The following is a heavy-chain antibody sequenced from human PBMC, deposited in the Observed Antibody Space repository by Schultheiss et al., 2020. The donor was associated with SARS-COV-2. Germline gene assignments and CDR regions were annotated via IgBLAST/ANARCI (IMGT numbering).Heavy chain of an antibody. J-gene: IGHJ5*02. Sequence: GGSLRLSCAASGFTFSSYWMYWVRQAPGKGLVWVSRINSDGSASSYADSVQGRFTVSRDNAGNTLYLQMNNLRVEDTAIYYCARARAEQHLPFSWGPIPHPTTWFDPWGQGTLVTVSS. CDR2: INSDGSAS. CDR3: ARARAEQHLPFSWGPIPHPTTWFDP. V-gene: IGHV3-74*01. D-gene: IGHD6-13*01. CDR1: GFTFSSYW.